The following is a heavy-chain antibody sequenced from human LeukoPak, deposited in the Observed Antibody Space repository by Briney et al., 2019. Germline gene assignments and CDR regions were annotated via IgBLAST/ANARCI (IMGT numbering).Heavy chain of an antibody. D-gene: IGHD6-13*01. CDR2: ISGFNGKT. CDR3: ARVGSSGEFDL. V-gene: IGHV1-18*01. CDR1: GYTLSDYG. Sequence: GASVKVSCKSSGYTLSDYGFTWVRQAPGQRLEWMGWISGFNGKTNYAVRVQDRLTLTTDTSTNTTTLDLRGLRPDDTAMYYCARVGSSGEFDLWGQGTLLTVSS. J-gene: IGHJ5*02.